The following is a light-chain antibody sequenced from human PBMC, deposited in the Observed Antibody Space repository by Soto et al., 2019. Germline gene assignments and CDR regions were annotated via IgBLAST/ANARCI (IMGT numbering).Light chain of an antibody. CDR1: SSDVCVYKY. J-gene: IGLJ1*01. CDR2: DVI. CDR3: CSYAGDYTFV. Sequence: QSALIQPRSVSGSPGQSVTISCTGTSSDVCVYKYVSWYRQLPGKAPKLMIYDVITRPSGVPDRFSGSKSGNTASLTISGLQAEDEADYYCCSYAGDYTFVFGTGTKVTVL. V-gene: IGLV2-11*01.